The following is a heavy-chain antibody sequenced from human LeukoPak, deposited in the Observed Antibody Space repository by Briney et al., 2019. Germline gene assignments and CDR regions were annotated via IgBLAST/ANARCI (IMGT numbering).Heavy chain of an antibody. CDR1: GGSISSSSYY. CDR2: IYYSGST. CDR3: ARYCSGGSCLTRYYFDY. Sequence: PSETLSLTCTVSGGSISSSSYYWGWIRQPPGKGLERIGSIYYSGSTYYNPSLKSRVTISVDTSKNQFSLKLSSVTAADTAVYYCARYCSGGSCLTRYYFDYWGQGTLVTVSS. D-gene: IGHD2-15*01. V-gene: IGHV4-39*01. J-gene: IGHJ4*02.